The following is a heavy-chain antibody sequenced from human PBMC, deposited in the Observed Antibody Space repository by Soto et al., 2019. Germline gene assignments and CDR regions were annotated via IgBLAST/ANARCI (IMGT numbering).Heavy chain of an antibody. CDR3: ARGGSGWYRGDAFDI. Sequence: EVQLVESGGGLVQPGGSLRLSCAASGFTFSSYDMHWVRQATGKGLEWVSAIGTAGDTYYPGSVKGRFTISRENAKNSLYLQMNSLRAGDTAEYYCARGGSGWYRGDAFDIWGQGTMVTVSS. V-gene: IGHV3-13*01. CDR2: IGTAGDT. CDR1: GFTFSSYD. D-gene: IGHD6-19*01. J-gene: IGHJ3*02.